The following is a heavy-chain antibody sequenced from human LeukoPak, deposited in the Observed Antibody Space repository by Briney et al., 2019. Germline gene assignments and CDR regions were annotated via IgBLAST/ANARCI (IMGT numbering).Heavy chain of an antibody. V-gene: IGHV1-2*04. J-gene: IGHJ5*02. CDR3: ARDRGGTGDHWFDP. Sequence: GWINPNSGGTNYAQKFQGWVTMTRDTSISTAYMELSRLRSDDTAVYYCARDRGGTGDHWFDPWGQGTLVTVSS. D-gene: IGHD3-10*01. CDR2: INPNSGGT.